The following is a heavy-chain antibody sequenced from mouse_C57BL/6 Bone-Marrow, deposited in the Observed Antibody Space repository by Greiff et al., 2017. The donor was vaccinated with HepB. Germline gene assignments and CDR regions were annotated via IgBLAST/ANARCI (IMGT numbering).Heavy chain of an antibody. CDR2: IYPRSGNT. D-gene: IGHD1-1*01. CDR3: AREGYYYGSSYENFDY. J-gene: IGHJ2*01. V-gene: IGHV1-81*01. CDR1: GYTFTSYG. Sequence: QVQLKQSGAELARPGASVKLSCKASGYTFTSYGISWVKQRTGQGLEWIGEIYPRSGNTYYNEKFKGKATLTADKSSSTAYMELRSLTSEDSAVYFCAREGYYYGSSYENFDYWGQGTTLTVSS.